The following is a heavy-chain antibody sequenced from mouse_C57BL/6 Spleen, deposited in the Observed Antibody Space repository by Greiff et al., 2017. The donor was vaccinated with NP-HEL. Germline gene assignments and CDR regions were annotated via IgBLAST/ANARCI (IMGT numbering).Heavy chain of an antibody. CDR2: ISSGSSTI. CDR3: ARPRGYYAMDY. V-gene: IGHV5-17*01. J-gene: IGHJ4*01. CDR1: GFTFSDYG. Sequence: EVQRVESGGGLVKPGGSLKLSCAASGFTFSDYGMHWVRQAPEKGLAWVAYISSGSSTIYYADTVKGRFTISRDNAKNTLFLQMTSLRSEDTAMYYCARPRGYYAMDYWGQGTSVTVSS.